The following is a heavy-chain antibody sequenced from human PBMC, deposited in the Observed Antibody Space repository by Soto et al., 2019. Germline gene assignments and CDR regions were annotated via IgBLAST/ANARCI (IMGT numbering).Heavy chain of an antibody. V-gene: IGHV4-30-4*08. CDR2: TYSSGST. Sequence: SETLSLTCTVSGGSISSGNKYWSWIRQPPGKGLEWIGNTYSSGSTYYNPSLQSRLSISLHTSKNQFSLKFDSVNDADSAVYYCAKVPCPEDYYYAMDVWGHGTTVTVSS. J-gene: IGHJ6*02. CDR3: AKVPCPEDYYYAMDV. CDR1: GGSISSGNKY.